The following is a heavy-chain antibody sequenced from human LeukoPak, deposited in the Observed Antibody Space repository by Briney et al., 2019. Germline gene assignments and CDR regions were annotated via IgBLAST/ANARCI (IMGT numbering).Heavy chain of an antibody. J-gene: IGHJ4*02. CDR3: ARDYQAGYFDY. D-gene: IGHD6-19*01. CDR2: IYSGGST. V-gene: IGHV3-53*01. Sequence: GGSLRLSCAASGFTVSSNYISWVRQAPGKGLEWVSVIYSGGSTYYADSVKGRFTISRDNSKNTLYLQMNSLRAEDTAVYYCARDYQAGYFDYWGQGTLVTVSS. CDR1: GFTVSSNY.